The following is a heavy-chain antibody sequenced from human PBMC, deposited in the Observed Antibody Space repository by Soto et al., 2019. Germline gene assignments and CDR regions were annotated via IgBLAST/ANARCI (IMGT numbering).Heavy chain of an antibody. V-gene: IGHV4-34*01. J-gene: IGHJ4*02. Sequence: SETLSLTCAFYVGSFSGYYWSCIRQPPGKGLEWIGEINHSGSTNYNPSLKSRVTISVDTSKNQFSLKLSSVTAADTAVYYCARGMGEYWGQGTLVTVSS. CDR3: ARGMGEY. CDR1: VGSFSGYY. CDR2: INHSGST. D-gene: IGHD3-16*01.